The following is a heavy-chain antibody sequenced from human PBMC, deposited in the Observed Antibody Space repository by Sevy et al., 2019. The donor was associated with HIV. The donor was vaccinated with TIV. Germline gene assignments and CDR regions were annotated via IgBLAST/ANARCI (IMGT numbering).Heavy chain of an antibody. CDR2: IYYRGST. CDR1: GGSISSSSYY. Sequence: SETLSLTCTVSGGSISSSSYYWAWIRQPPGKGLEWIGSIYYRGSTYYNPSLKSRVTISVETSKNQFSLKVTSVTAADTAVYYCARQGWSVVVVAASGNGLDVWGQGTTVTVSS. V-gene: IGHV4-39*01. J-gene: IGHJ6*02. D-gene: IGHD2-15*01. CDR3: ARQGWSVVVVAASGNGLDV.